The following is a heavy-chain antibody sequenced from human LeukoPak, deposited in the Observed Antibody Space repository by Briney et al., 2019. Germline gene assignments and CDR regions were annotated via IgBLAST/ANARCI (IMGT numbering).Heavy chain of an antibody. D-gene: IGHD1-26*01. CDR3: ARDHSGSFTFDY. V-gene: IGHV4-39*07. CDR1: GGSISSSSYY. J-gene: IGHJ4*02. CDR2: IYYSGST. Sequence: SETLSLTCTVSGGSISSSSYYWGWLRQPPGKGLEWIGSIYYSGSTYYNPSLKSRVTISVDTSKNQFSLKLSSVTAADTAVYYCARDHSGSFTFDYWGQGTLVTVSS.